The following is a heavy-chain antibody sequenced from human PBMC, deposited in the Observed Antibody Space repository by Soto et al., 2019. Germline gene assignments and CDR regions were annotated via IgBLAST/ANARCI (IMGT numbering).Heavy chain of an antibody. Sequence: GGSLRLSCRASEFTFSTYAMNWVRQAPGKGLEWISHISGSSNTIYYAGSVKGRFTISRDNAKNSLYLQMNSLRVEDTAVYYCARDFEWASDHWGQGTLVTVSS. CDR1: EFTFSTYA. CDR3: ARDFEWASDH. J-gene: IGHJ4*02. CDR2: ISGSSNTI. D-gene: IGHD1-26*01. V-gene: IGHV3-48*01.